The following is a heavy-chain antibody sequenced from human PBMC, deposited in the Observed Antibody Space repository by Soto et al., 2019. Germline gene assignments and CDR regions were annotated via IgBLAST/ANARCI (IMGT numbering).Heavy chain of an antibody. CDR2: ISYDGSNE. CDR3: AKGRIVGAGRTFDY. J-gene: IGHJ4*02. V-gene: IGHV3-30*18. D-gene: IGHD6-19*01. CDR1: GFTFSSYG. Sequence: QVQLVESGGGVVQPGRSLRLSCAASGFTFSSYGMHWVRQAPGKGLEWVAVISYDGSNEYYADSVKGRFTFSRDNSKNTLYRQMNSLRAEDTAVHYCAKGRIVGAGRTFDYWGQGPLVTAS.